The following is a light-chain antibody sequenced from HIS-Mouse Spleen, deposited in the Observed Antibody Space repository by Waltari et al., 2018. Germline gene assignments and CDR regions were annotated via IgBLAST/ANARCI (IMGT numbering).Light chain of an antibody. V-gene: IGLV2-8*01. J-gene: IGLJ1*01. CDR1: SSDVGGYNY. CDR3: SSYAGSNNSLYV. Sequence: QSALTQPPSASGSPGQPVTISCTGTSSDVGGYNYVPWYQQHPGKAPKLMIYEVSKRPSGVPDRFSGSKSGNTASLTVSGLQAEDEADYYCSSYAGSNNSLYVFGTGTKVTVL. CDR2: EVS.